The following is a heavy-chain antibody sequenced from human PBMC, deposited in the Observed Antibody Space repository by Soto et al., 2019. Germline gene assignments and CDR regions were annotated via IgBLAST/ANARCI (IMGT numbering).Heavy chain of an antibody. CDR1: GYTFTSYA. CDR3: ARGSYDFWSGYYGGFSFDP. D-gene: IGHD3-3*01. V-gene: IGHV1-18*01. Sequence: ASVKVSCKASGYTFTSYAMHWVRQAPGQRLEWMGWISAYNGNTNYAQKLQGRVTMTTDTSTSTTYIELRSLRSDDTAVYYCARGSYDFWSGYYGGFSFDPWGQGTLVTVSS. J-gene: IGHJ5*02. CDR2: ISAYNGNT.